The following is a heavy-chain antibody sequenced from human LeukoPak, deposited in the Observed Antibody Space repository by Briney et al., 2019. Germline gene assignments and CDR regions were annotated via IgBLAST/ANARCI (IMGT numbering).Heavy chain of an antibody. V-gene: IGHV3-48*04. CDR2: ISSSGSTI. CDR1: GFAFSNYN. Sequence: GGSLRLSCAASGFAFSNYNMNWVRQAPGKGLEWVSYISSSGSTIYYADSVKGRFTISRDNAKNSLYLQMNSLRAEDTAVYYCARVREILRYFDWLSKDKPSGAFDIWGQGTMVTVSS. J-gene: IGHJ3*02. CDR3: ARVREILRYFDWLSKDKPSGAFDI. D-gene: IGHD3-9*01.